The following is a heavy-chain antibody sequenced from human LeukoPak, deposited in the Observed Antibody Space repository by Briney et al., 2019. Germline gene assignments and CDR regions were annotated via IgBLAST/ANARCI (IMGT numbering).Heavy chain of an antibody. CDR1: GGTFSTFP. CDR2: IIPIFGP. D-gene: IGHD5-12*01. J-gene: IGHJ3*02. V-gene: IGHV1-69*13. Sequence: GASVKVSCKASGGTFSTFPISWVRQAPGQELEWIGGIIPIFGPNYAQKFQGRATISADESTSTAYMELSSLRSEDTAVYYCARGGIVATIDAFDIWGQGTMVTVSS. CDR3: ARGGIVATIDAFDI.